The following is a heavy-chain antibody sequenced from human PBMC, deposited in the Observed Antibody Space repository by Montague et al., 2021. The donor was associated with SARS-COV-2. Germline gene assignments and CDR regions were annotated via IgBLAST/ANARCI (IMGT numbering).Heavy chain of an antibody. J-gene: IGHJ5*02. CDR2: INHSGST. CDR3: ASFPSGYYDSSGYHT. Sequence: SETLSLTCAVYGGSFSGYYWSWIRQPPGKGLEWIGEINHSGSTNYNPSLKSRVTISVDTSKNQFSLKLSSVTAADTAVYYCASFPSGYYDSSGYHTWGQGTLVTVSS. D-gene: IGHD3-22*01. CDR1: GGSFSGYY. V-gene: IGHV4-34*01.